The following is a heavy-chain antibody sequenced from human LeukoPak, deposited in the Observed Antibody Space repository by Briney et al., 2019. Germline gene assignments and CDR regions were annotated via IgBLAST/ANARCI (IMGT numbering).Heavy chain of an antibody. J-gene: IGHJ6*02. CDR3: ARSITMVRGVPGYYYGMDV. CDR1: GYTFTIYG. CDR2: ISAYNGNT. D-gene: IGHD3-10*01. Sequence: GASVNVSCTASGYTFTIYGISWVRQAPGQGLEWMGWISAYNGNTNYAQKLQGRVTMTTDTSTSTAYMELRSLRSDDTAVYYCARSITMVRGVPGYYYGMDVWGQGTTVTASS. V-gene: IGHV1-18*01.